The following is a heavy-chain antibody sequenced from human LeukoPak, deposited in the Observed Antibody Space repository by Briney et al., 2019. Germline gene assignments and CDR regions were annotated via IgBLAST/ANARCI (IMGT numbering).Heavy chain of an antibody. V-gene: IGHV1-8*03. Sequence: GASVKVSCKASGYTFTSYDINWVRQATGQGLEWMGWMNPNSGNTGYAQKLQGRVTITRNTSISTAYMELSSLRSEDTAVYYCATSRPGNYFPNYWGQGTLVTVSS. CDR2: MNPNSGNT. J-gene: IGHJ4*02. CDR3: ATSRPGNYFPNY. CDR1: GYTFTSYD. D-gene: IGHD2/OR15-2a*01.